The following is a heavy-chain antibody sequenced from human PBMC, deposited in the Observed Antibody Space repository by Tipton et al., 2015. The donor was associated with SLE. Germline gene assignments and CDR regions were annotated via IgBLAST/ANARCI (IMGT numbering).Heavy chain of an antibody. CDR2: IYYSGST. J-gene: IGHJ2*01. CDR3: ARKRLPDLDFDL. D-gene: IGHD3-16*01. V-gene: IGHV4-31*03. CDR1: GDSISSGGYY. Sequence: TLSLTCNVSGDSISSGGYYWSWVRQHPGKGLEWIGYIYYSGSTYYNPSPKSRVTISVDTSKNQFSLKLSSVTAADTAVYYCARKRLPDLDFDLWGRGPLVTVSS.